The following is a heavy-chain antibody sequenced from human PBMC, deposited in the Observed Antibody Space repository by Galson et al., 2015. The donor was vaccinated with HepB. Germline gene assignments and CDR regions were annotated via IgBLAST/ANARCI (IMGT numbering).Heavy chain of an antibody. V-gene: IGHV3-9*01. Sequence: SLRLSCAASGFTFDDYAMHWVRQAPGKGLEWVSSVSWNSGSIGYADSVKGRFTISRDNAKNSLYLQMNNLRAEDTALYYCAKDDSSAWSSAGHWGQGTLVTVSS. D-gene: IGHD6-19*01. CDR1: GFTFDDYA. CDR2: VSWNSGSI. CDR3: AKDDSSAWSSAGH. J-gene: IGHJ4*02.